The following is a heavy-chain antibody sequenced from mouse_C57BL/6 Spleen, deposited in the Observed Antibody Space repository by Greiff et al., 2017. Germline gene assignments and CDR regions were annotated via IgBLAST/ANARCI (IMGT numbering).Heavy chain of an antibody. D-gene: IGHD1-1*01. CDR3: TRSYGSSFYFDY. V-gene: IGHV1-15*01. J-gene: IGHJ2*01. CDR1: GYTFTDYE. Sequence: QVQLKQSGAELVRPGASVTLSCKASGYTFTDYEMHWVKQTPVHGLEWIGAIDPETGGTAYNQKFKGKAILTADKSSSTAYMELRSLTSEDSAVYYCTRSYGSSFYFDYWGQGTTRTVSS. CDR2: IDPETGGT.